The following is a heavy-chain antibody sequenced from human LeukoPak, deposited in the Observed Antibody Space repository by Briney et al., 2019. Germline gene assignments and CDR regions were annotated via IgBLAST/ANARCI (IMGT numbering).Heavy chain of an antibody. V-gene: IGHV3-23*01. CDR2: VGTDRDQ. D-gene: IGHD6-13*01. Sequence: PPGASPIPSRADSGFTFRNYCFRLVRPPPRGGVEWVSTVGTDRDQYYADSVKGRSTISRDNSKNTVYLQMTGLRAYDTAVYYCAKKTPGIHPFYSWGQGTLVTASP. CDR3: AKKTPGIHPFYS. J-gene: IGHJ4*02. CDR1: GFTFRNYC.